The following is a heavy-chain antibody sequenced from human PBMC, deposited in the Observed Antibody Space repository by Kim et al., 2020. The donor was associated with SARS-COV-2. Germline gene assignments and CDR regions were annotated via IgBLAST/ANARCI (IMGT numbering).Heavy chain of an antibody. V-gene: IGHV3-23*01. J-gene: IGHJ4*02. Sequence: GGSLRLSCVASGFTFTSYGMSWVRQAPGKGLEWVSVISGSGQSTYYLDSVKGRFTVSRDNSKSTVYLHMNGLIADDTAKYFCAKRRTSGWLREDFDFWGQGTLVTVSS. D-gene: IGHD6-19*01. CDR2: ISGSGQST. CDR1: GFTFTSYG. CDR3: AKRRTSGWLREDFDF.